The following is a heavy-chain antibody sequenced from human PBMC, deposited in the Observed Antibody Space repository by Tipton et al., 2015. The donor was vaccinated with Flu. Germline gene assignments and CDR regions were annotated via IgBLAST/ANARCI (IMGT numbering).Heavy chain of an antibody. CDR3: ARYNRVDTSMDYYYYYAMDV. D-gene: IGHD5-18*01. CDR2: ISYDGSTQ. V-gene: IGHV3-30*12. Sequence: SLRLSCVASGFTFRSYGVYWVRQAPGKGLEWLAVISYDGSTQYYADSVKGRFTISRDNARNSLYLEMKSLRTEDTALYYCARYNRVDTSMDYYYYYAMDVWGQGTTVAVSS. CDR1: GFTFRSYG. J-gene: IGHJ6*02.